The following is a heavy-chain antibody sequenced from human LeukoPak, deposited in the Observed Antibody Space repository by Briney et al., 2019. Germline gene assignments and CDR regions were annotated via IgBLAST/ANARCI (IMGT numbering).Heavy chain of an antibody. Sequence: SETLSLTCTVSGGSISSYYWSWIRQPPGKGLEWIGYIYYSGSTNYNPSLKSRVTISVDTSKNQFSLKLSSVTAADTAVYYCARDLRKSWFDPWGQGTLVTVSS. J-gene: IGHJ5*02. CDR3: ARDLRKSWFDP. V-gene: IGHV4-59*01. CDR2: IYYSGST. CDR1: GGSISSYY.